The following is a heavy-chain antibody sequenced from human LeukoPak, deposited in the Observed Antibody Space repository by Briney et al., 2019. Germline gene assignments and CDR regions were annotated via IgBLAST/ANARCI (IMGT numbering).Heavy chain of an antibody. CDR1: GYTFTDYY. J-gene: IGHJ4*02. V-gene: IGHV1-2*02. D-gene: IGHD6-19*01. CDR2: INPKSGDT. Sequence: GASVKVSCKASGYTFTDYYIHWVRQAPGQGLEWMGWINPKSGDTNYAQKFHGRVTMTRDTSISTAYMELSRLRSDDTATCYCATAVDDLFCEYWGQGTLVTVSS. CDR3: ATAVDDLFCEY.